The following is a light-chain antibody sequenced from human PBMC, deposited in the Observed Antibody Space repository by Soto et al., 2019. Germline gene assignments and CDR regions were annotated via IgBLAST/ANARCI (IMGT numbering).Light chain of an antibody. CDR3: QQYSSYSLT. V-gene: IGKV1-5*03. Sequence: DIQMTQSPSTLSASVGDRVTMTCRASQSISTWLAWYQQRPGRAPNLLIYKASTLASGVPSRFSGSGSGTEFTLTISSLQPDDFVIYYCQQYSSYSLTFGGGTKVEIK. CDR1: QSISTW. J-gene: IGKJ4*01. CDR2: KAS.